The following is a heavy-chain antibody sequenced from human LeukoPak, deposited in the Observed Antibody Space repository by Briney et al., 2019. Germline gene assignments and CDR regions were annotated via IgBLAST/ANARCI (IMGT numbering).Heavy chain of an antibody. J-gene: IGHJ4*02. CDR2: IHYTGNT. CDR1: GGSISGYY. V-gene: IGHV4-59*01. CDR3: ARDDGASGFDY. D-gene: IGHD6-25*01. Sequence: PSETLFLTCTVSGGSISGYYWSWIRQPPGKGLEFVGYIHYTGNTNYNPSLNSRVTISVDTSKNQFSLKLSSVTAADTAVYYCARDDGASGFDYWGQGTLVTVSS.